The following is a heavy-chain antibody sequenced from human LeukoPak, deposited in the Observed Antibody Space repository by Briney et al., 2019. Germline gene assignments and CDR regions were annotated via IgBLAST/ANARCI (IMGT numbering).Heavy chain of an antibody. V-gene: IGHV1-24*01. CDR2: LDDEDGET. Sequence: ASVKVSCNVSGYTLTELSMHWVRQAPGKGLEWMGGLDDEDGETIYAQKFQGRVTTTEDTSTDTAYMELSSLRSDDTAVYYCTTRITGTTSYWFDPWGQGTLVTVSS. J-gene: IGHJ5*02. CDR3: TTRITGTTSYWFDP. CDR1: GYTLTELS. D-gene: IGHD1-20*01.